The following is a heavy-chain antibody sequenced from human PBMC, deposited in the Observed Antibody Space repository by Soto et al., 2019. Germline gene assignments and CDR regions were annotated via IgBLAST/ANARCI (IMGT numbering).Heavy chain of an antibody. J-gene: IGHJ4*02. CDR2: ISTSGGST. D-gene: IGHD1-1*01. V-gene: IGHV3-23*01. CDR1: GFTFSSYA. CDR3: AKGTIYYFDY. Sequence: EVQLLESGGGLVQPGGSLRLSCAASGFTFSSYAMSWVRQAPGKGLEWVSAISTSGGSTHYAESVKGRFTISRDNSKNTLYLQMNSLRAEDPAVYYCAKGTIYYFDYWGQGSLITVSS.